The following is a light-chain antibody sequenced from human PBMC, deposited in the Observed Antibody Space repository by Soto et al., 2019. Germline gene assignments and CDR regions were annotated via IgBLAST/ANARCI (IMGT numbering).Light chain of an antibody. J-gene: IGKJ1*01. CDR3: QQYNSYWWT. CDR1: QSTSNW. Sequence: TQMIKSPSTLSASVVDRVTITCRASQSTSNWLAWYQQKPGKAPKLLIYDASNLESGVPSRFSGSGSGTEFTLTISSLQPDDFASYYCQQYNSYWWTLGQGTKVDSK. V-gene: IGKV1-5*01. CDR2: DAS.